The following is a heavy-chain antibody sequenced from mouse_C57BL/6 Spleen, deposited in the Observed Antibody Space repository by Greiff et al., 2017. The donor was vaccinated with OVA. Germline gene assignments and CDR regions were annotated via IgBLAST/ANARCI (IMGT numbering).Heavy chain of an antibody. J-gene: IGHJ1*03. CDR3: ARADYYGSSWYFDV. CDR2: INYDGSST. CDR1: GFTFSDYY. V-gene: IGHV5-16*01. D-gene: IGHD1-1*01. Sequence: EVNVVESEGGLVQPGSSMKLSCTASGFTFSDYYMAWVRQVPEKGLEWVANINYDGSSTYYLDSLKSRFIFSRDNAKNILYLQRSSLKSEDTATYYCARADYYGSSWYFDVWGTGTTVTVSS.